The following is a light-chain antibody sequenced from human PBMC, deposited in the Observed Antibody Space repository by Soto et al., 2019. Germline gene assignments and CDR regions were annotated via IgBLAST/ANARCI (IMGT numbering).Light chain of an antibody. CDR1: QSVSNSY. Sequence: EIVLAQCRGTLSLSPGERATLSCRASQSVSNSYLAWYQHKPGQVPRVLIYGASFRATGIPDRFSGSGYGTDFTLTISRLETEDFAMYYCQQFGGSPVTFGQGTRLEIK. V-gene: IGKV3-20*01. CDR3: QQFGGSPVT. J-gene: IGKJ5*01. CDR2: GAS.